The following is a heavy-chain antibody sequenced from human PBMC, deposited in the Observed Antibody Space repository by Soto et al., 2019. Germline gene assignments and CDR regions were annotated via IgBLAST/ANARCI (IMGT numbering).Heavy chain of an antibody. CDR2: IYWDDDK. J-gene: IGHJ4*02. CDR1: GFSLSTSGVG. D-gene: IGHD3-22*01. CDR3: AHSVTYYDSSGYYADFDY. Sequence: QITLKESGPTLVKPTQTLTLTCTFSGFSLSTSGVGVGWIRQPPGKALEWLALIYWDDDKRYSPSLKSRLTITKDTPKNQVVLTMTNMDPVDTATYYCAHSVTYYDSSGYYADFDYWGQGTLVTVSS. V-gene: IGHV2-5*02.